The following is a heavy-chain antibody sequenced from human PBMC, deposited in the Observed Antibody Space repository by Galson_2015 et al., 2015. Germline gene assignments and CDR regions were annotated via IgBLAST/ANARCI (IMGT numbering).Heavy chain of an antibody. CDR2: ISYDGSNK. J-gene: IGHJ4*02. V-gene: IGHV3-30*18. CDR1: GFTFSSYG. CDR3: AKVREAAARRSYFDY. Sequence: SLRLSCAASGFTFSSYGMHWVRQAPGKGLEWVAVISYDGSNKYYADSVKGRFTISRDNSKNTLYLQMNSLRAEDTAVYYCAKVREAAARRSYFDYWGQGTLVTVSS. D-gene: IGHD6-6*01.